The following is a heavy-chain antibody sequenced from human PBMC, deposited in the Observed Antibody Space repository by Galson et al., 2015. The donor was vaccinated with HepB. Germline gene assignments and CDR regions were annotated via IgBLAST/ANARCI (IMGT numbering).Heavy chain of an antibody. V-gene: IGHV1-18*01. J-gene: IGHJ4*02. D-gene: IGHD4-11*01. CDR2: ISTNSGNT. CDR1: GYKFTSYG. Sequence: SVKVSCKASGYKFTSYGISWVRQAPGQGLEWMAWISTNSGNTKYAQKFQGRVTLTADASTGTVYMDLRSLKSDDTAVYYCARERDYRFDSWGQGTLVTVSS. CDR3: ARERDYRFDS.